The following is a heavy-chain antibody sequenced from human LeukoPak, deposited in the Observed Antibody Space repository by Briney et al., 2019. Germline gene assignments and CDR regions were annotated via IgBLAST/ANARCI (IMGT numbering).Heavy chain of an antibody. J-gene: IGHJ6*02. CDR3: ARGGYSSSWYLPAYYYYGMDV. D-gene: IGHD6-13*01. Sequence: GGSLRLSCAASGFTFSSYAMHWVRQAPGKGLEWVSVIYSGGSTYYADSVKGRFTISRDNSKNTLYLQMNSLRAEDTAVYYCARGGYSSSWYLPAYYYYGMDVWGQGTTVTVSS. CDR1: GFTFSSYA. CDR2: IYSGGST. V-gene: IGHV3-53*01.